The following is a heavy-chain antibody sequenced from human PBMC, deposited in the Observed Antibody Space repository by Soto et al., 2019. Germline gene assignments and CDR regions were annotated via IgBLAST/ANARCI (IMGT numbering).Heavy chain of an antibody. CDR2: IIPIFGTA. V-gene: IGHV1-69*12. CDR1: GGTFSSYA. J-gene: IGHJ5*02. Sequence: QVQLVQSGAEVKKPGSSVKVSCKASGGTFSSYAISWVRQAPGQGLEWMGGIIPIFGTANYAQKFQGRVTITADESTSTAYTELSSPRADDTAVYCGGRASSTMGWFDPWGQGTLVTVSS. D-gene: IGHD3-10*01. CDR3: GRASSTMGWFDP.